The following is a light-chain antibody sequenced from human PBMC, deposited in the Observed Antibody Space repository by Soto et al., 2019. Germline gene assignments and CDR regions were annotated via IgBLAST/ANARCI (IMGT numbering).Light chain of an antibody. CDR3: QQRSNWPLS. V-gene: IGKV3-11*01. Sequence: EIVWTQSPATLSLSPGERDTLACRSSQSMSSYLAWYQQKPGQAPRLLIYDASSRATGIPARFSGSGSGTDFTLTISSLEPEDFAVYYCQQRSNWPLSFGGGTEADIK. J-gene: IGKJ4*01. CDR2: DAS. CDR1: QSMSSY.